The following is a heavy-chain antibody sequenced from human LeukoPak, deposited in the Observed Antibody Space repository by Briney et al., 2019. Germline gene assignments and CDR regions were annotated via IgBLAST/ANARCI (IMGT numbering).Heavy chain of an antibody. D-gene: IGHD3-22*01. CDR3: ARQNGGGYYDSSGYYYFDY. J-gene: IGHJ4*02. Sequence: SETLSLTCTVSGGSISSYYWSWIRQPPGKGLEWIGYIYTSGSTNYNPSLKSRVIISVDTSKNQFSLKLSSVTAADTAVYYCARQNGGGYYDSSGYYYFDYWGQGTLVTVSS. CDR1: GGSISSYY. CDR2: IYTSGST. V-gene: IGHV4-4*09.